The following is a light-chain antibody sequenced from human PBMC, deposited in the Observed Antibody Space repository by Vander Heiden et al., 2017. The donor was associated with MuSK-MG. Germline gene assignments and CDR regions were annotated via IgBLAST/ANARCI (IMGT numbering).Light chain of an antibody. CDR1: SSAIGGYKS. J-gene: IGLJ2*01. V-gene: IGLV2-14*01. CDR3: NSYTSTTAHVI. Sequence: QSALTQPASVSGSPVQSITLSCNGTSSAIGGYKSVSWSQQHRGNDPPLLIYGVTNRPSGVSNRFSGPKSGNTASLTIARLQSEYEAVYHCNSYTSTTAHVIFGGGTKLTVL. CDR2: GVT.